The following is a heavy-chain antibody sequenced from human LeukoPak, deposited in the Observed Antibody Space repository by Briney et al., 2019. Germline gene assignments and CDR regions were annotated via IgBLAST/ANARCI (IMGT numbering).Heavy chain of an antibody. D-gene: IGHD3-10*01. Sequence: GGSLRLSCAASGLTFSSYAMHWVRQAPGKGLEWVAFIRFDGSNKYYADSVKGRFTISRDNSMSTVYLQMNSLRAEDTAVYYCAKDYSKTSYYGSGTYYRPNWFDPWGQGTLVTVSS. CDR3: AKDYSKTSYYGSGTYYRPNWFDP. V-gene: IGHV3-30*02. CDR1: GLTFSSYA. J-gene: IGHJ5*02. CDR2: IRFDGSNK.